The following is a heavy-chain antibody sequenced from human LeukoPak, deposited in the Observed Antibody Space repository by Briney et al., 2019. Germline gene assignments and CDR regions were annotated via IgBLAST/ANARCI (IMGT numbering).Heavy chain of an antibody. CDR1: GFTFSSYG. V-gene: IGHV3-30*03. CDR3: ARAVDSSGFSSFQY. CDR2: ISYDGSNK. J-gene: IGHJ1*01. Sequence: PGGSLRLSCAASGFTFSSYGMHWVRQAPGKGLEWVAVISYDGSNKYYADSVKGRFTISRDNSKNTLYLQMNSLRAEDTAVYYCARAVDSSGFSSFQYWGQGTLVTVSS. D-gene: IGHD3-22*01.